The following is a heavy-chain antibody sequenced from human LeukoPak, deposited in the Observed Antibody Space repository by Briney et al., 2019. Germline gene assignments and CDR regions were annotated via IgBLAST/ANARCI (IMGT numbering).Heavy chain of an antibody. D-gene: IGHD3-16*01. V-gene: IGHV3-7*03. CDR1: GFTFSSYW. CDR3: ARGGGLDV. J-gene: IGHJ6*02. Sequence: GGSLRLSCAASGFTFSSYWMNWARQAPGKGLEWVASINHNGNVNYYVDSVKGRFTISRDNAKNSLYLQMSNLRAEDAAVYFCARGGGLDVWGQGATVTVSS. CDR2: INHNGNVN.